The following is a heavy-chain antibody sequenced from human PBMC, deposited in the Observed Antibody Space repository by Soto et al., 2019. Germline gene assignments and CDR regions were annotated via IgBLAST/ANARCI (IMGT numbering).Heavy chain of an antibody. V-gene: IGHV3-30-3*02. Sequence: LRLSCAASGFTFSSYAMHWVRQAPGKGLEWVAVISYDGSNKYYADSVKGRFTISRDNSKNTLYLQMNSLRAEDTAVYYCAKRRKRWLQSNTRAECFQHWGQGTLVTVSS. D-gene: IGHD5-12*01. J-gene: IGHJ1*01. CDR2: ISYDGSNK. CDR1: GFTFSSYA. CDR3: AKRRKRWLQSNTRAECFQH.